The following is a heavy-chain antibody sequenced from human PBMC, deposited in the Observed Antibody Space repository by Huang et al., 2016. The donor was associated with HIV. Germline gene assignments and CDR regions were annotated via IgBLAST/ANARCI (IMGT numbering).Heavy chain of an antibody. D-gene: IGHD3-22*01. V-gene: IGHV1-18*04. J-gene: IGHJ4*02. CDR3: GGSSGYWSFDY. CDR1: DYTFTSYG. Sequence: QVQLVQSGVEVKKPGASVKVSCKASDYTFTSYGISWVRQAPGQGLEWMGGISTKNDETNYAQKFQGRVTMTTDTSTSTAYMELRSLRSDDTAVYYCGGSSGYWSFDYWGQGTLVTVSS. CDR2: ISTKNDET.